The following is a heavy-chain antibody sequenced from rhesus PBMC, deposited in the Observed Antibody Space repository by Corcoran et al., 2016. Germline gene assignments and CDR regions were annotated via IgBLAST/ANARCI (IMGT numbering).Heavy chain of an antibody. CDR2: ISGSSGST. Sequence: QVQLQESGPGLVKPSETLSLTCAVSGGSISSSNWWSWIRQPPGKGLEWIGYISGSSGSTYYNPSLKSRVNISTDTSKNQFSLKLSSVTAADTAVYYCARRRVGATFDYWGQGVLVTVSS. CDR3: ARRRVGATFDY. J-gene: IGHJ4*01. CDR1: GGSISSSNW. D-gene: IGHD1-44*02. V-gene: IGHV4-65*01.